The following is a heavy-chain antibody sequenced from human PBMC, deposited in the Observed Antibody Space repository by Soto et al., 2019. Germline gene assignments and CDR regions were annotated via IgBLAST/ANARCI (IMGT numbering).Heavy chain of an antibody. V-gene: IGHV3-49*04. CDR1: GFTFVDYA. CDR2: IRSKAYGGTT. Sequence: PGGSLRLSCTASGFTFVDYAMSWVRQAPGKGLEWVGFIRSKAYGGTTEYAASVKGRFTISRDDSKSIAYLQMNSLKTEDTAVHYCTRVGRSSSSLLVMGMDVWGQGTTVTVSS. CDR3: TRVGRSSSSLLVMGMDV. D-gene: IGHD6-6*01. J-gene: IGHJ6*02.